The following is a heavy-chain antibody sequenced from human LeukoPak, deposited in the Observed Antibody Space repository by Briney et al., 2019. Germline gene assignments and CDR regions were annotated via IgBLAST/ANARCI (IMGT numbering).Heavy chain of an antibody. Sequence: PGGSLRLSCAASVFSVSSNYMTWVRQAPGKGLQWVSVIYSVSDTFYADSVKGRFTISRDNSKNTVSLQMNSLRADDTAVYYCARWGYDSSGSYWDNWGQGTLVTVSS. D-gene: IGHD3-22*01. CDR1: VFSVSSNY. CDR2: IYSVSDT. V-gene: IGHV3-53*01. J-gene: IGHJ4*02. CDR3: ARWGYDSSGSYWDN.